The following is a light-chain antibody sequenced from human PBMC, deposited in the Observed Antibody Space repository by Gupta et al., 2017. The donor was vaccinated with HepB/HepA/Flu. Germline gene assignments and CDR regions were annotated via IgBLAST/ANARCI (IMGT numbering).Light chain of an antibody. CDR2: GAS. V-gene: IGKV3-15*01. CDR1: QSVSNN. Sequence: VMTQSPDTLSVSPGERATLSCRASQSVSNNLAWYQQKPGQAPRLLIYGASTRATGIPARFSGSGSGTEFTLTISSLQSEDFAVYYCQQYKNWPPLTFGGGTKVEIK. CDR3: QQYKNWPPLT. J-gene: IGKJ4*01.